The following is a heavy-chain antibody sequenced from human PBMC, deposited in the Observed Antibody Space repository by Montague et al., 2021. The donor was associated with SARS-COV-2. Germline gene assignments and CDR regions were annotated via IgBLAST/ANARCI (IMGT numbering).Heavy chain of an antibody. CDR2: ISYTGRT. CDR3: ARQLPFYCATNKCYPHCFDG. CDR1: GGSISSAVYY. V-gene: IGHV4-39*01. J-gene: IGHJ4*03. Sequence: SETLSLTCTVSGGSISSAVYYWGWIRQSPGKGLEWIGSISYTGRTYYNPSLRSRVSFSTDTSKNHFSLSLSSVTVADTAVYFCARQLPFYCATNKCYPHCFDGLGQGALVTGSS. D-gene: IGHD2-8*01.